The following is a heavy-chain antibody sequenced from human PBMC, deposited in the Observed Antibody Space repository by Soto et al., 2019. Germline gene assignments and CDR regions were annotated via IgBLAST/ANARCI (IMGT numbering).Heavy chain of an antibody. CDR1: GGTFSNYA. V-gene: IGHV1-69*06. D-gene: IGHD3-22*01. J-gene: IGHJ4*02. CDR2: VIPMFGRP. CDR3: AKYKNYYNSSGIYDY. Sequence: QVQLVQSGAEVKKPESSVKVSCKASGGTFSNYAISWVRQAPGQGLEWMGGVIPMFGRPNYAQKFQGRVAITADKSTSTDYMEVFSLTAEDTAVYFCAKYKNYYNSSGIYDYWGQGTLVTVSS.